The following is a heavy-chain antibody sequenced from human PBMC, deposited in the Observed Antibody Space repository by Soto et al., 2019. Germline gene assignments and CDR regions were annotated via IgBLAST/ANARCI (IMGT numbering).Heavy chain of an antibody. CDR2: ISLYHHST. J-gene: IGHJ4*02. Sequence: QAQLVQSGAEVKKPGASVRVSCKTSGYPFTDYFIHWVRQAPGQGLEWMGIISLYHHSTSYAQKFQGRLTVTADTCTTTVYMDLSSLTSEDSAVYWCARELYSCGGDCPYYMDYWGQGTLVTVSS. D-gene: IGHD2-21*02. V-gene: IGHV1-46*01. CDR1: GYPFTDYF. CDR3: ARELYSCGGDCPYYMDY.